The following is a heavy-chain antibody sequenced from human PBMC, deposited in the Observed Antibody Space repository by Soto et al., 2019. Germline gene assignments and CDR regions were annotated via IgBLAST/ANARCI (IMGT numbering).Heavy chain of an antibody. CDR1: GGSISSGGYY. Sequence: SETLSLTCTVSGGSISSGGYYWSWIRQHPGKGLEWIGYIYYSGSTNYNPSLKSRVTISVDTSKNQFSLKLSSVTAADTAVYYCARSGSGWSPLSRYFDYWGQGTLVTVSS. J-gene: IGHJ4*02. CDR3: ARSGSGWSPLSRYFDY. CDR2: IYYSGST. V-gene: IGHV4-31*03. D-gene: IGHD6-19*01.